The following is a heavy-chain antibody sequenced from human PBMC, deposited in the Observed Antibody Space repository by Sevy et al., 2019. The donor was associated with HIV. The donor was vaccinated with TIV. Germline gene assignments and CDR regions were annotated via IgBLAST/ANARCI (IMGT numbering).Heavy chain of an antibody. CDR2: FYSSGGT. CDR1: GGSISSQY. J-gene: IGHJ4*02. D-gene: IGHD1-1*01. V-gene: IGHV4-4*07. CDR3: ALIENNNV. Sequence: SETLSLTCTVSGGSISSQYWTWVRQPVGKGLEWIGHFYSSGGTDYNPSLKSRVTMSVDTSENSFFLKMTSVTAVDTAVYYCALIENNNVWGQGILVTVSS.